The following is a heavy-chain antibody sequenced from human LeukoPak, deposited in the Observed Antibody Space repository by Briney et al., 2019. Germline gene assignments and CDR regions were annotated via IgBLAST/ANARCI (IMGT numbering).Heavy chain of an antibody. J-gene: IGHJ2*01. CDR2: IYYSGST. Sequence: SETLSLTCTVSGGSISSYYWSWIRQPPGKGLEWIGYIYYSGSTNYNPSLKSRVTISVDTSKNQFSLKLSSVTAADTAVYYCARVGYSSSWLRDWYFDLWGRGTLVTVSS. CDR1: GGSISSYY. D-gene: IGHD6-13*01. V-gene: IGHV4-59*01. CDR3: ARVGYSSSWLRDWYFDL.